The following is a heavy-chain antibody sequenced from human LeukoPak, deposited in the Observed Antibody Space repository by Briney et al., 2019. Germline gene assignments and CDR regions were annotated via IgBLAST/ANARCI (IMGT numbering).Heavy chain of an antibody. CDR1: GFTFSNYG. CDR2: ISGSGHNT. J-gene: IGHJ4*02. CDR3: ARRRYFDWLLYTPLLGEFDY. D-gene: IGHD3-9*01. Sequence: GGTLRLSCAASGFTFSNYGMNWVRQAPGKGLEWVSAISGSGHNTYYADSVKGRFTISRDNAKNSLYLQMNSLRAEDAAVYYCARRRYFDWLLYTPLLGEFDYWGQGTLVTVSS. V-gene: IGHV3-23*01.